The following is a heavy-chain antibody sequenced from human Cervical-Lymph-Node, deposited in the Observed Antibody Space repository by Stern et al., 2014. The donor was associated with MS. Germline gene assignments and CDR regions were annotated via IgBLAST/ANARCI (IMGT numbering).Heavy chain of an antibody. J-gene: IGHJ6*02. Sequence: QVQLVESGGGVVQPGRSLRLSCAASGFTFSSYVMHWVRQAPGKGLEWVAIISFDGVNKYYADSVKGRFTISRDNSKNTLYLQMNSLRAEDTAVYYCARGDSSSWYSYYGMDVWGQGTTVTVSS. CDR3: ARGDSSSWYSYYGMDV. D-gene: IGHD6-13*01. V-gene: IGHV3-30*01. CDR2: ISFDGVNK. CDR1: GFTFSSYV.